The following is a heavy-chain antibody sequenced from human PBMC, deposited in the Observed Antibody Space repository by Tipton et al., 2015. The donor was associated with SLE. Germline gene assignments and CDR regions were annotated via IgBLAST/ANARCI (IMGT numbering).Heavy chain of an antibody. V-gene: IGHV3-23*01. Sequence: FTFSRDNSKNTLYLQMNSLRAEDTAVYYCAKEPYGSGKYYFDYWGQGTLVTVSS. CDR3: AKEPYGSGKYYFDY. D-gene: IGHD3-10*01. J-gene: IGHJ4*02.